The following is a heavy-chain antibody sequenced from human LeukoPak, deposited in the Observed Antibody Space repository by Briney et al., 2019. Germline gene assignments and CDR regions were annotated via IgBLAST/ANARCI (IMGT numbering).Heavy chain of an antibody. CDR3: ARYCSGGSCADAFDI. V-gene: IGHV3-7*04. CDR2: IKQDGSEK. D-gene: IGHD2-15*01. J-gene: IGHJ3*02. CDR1: GFTLSRHW. Sequence: GGSLRLSCAASGFTLSRHWMSWVRQAPGKGLEWVANIKQDGSEKYYVDSVKGRFTISRDNAKNSLYLQMNSLRAEDTAVYYCARYCSGGSCADAFDIWGQGTMVTVSS.